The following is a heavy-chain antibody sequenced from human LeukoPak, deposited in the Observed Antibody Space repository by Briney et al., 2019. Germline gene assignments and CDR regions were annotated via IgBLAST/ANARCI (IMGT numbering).Heavy chain of an antibody. CDR2: ISSSGSTI. CDR3: VVITWDY. CDR1: GXTFSTYE. J-gene: IGHJ4*02. Sequence: TGGSLRLSCAASGXTFSTYEMNWVRQAPGKGQEWVSYISSSGSTIYYADSVKGRFTISRDNAENSLYLQMNSLRAEDTAIYYCVVITWDYWGQGTLVTVSS. V-gene: IGHV3-48*03. D-gene: IGHD3-22*01.